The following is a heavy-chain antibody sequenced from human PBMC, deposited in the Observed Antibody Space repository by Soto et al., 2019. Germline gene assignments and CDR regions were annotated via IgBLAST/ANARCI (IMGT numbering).Heavy chain of an antibody. Sequence: ASVKVSCKASGYTFTSYAMHWVRQAPGQRLEWMGWINAGNGNTKYSQKFQGRVTITRDTSASTAYMGLSSLRSEDTAVYYCARSLEPNWFDPWGQGTLVTVSS. CDR2: INAGNGNT. CDR3: ARSLEPNWFDP. J-gene: IGHJ5*02. V-gene: IGHV1-3*01. D-gene: IGHD1-1*01. CDR1: GYTFTSYA.